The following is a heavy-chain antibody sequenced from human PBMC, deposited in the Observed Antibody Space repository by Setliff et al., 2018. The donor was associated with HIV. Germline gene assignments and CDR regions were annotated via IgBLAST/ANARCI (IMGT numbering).Heavy chain of an antibody. Sequence: SETLSLTCTVSGGSISSGSYYWSWIRQPPGKGLEWIGSIYTSGSTNYNPSLKSRVTISVDTSKNQFYLKLSSVTAADTAVYYCARILLYDSSAYFVNAFDIWGQGTVVTVSS. CDR1: GGSISSGSYY. V-gene: IGHV4-61*02. CDR2: IYTSGST. CDR3: ARILLYDSSAYFVNAFDI. J-gene: IGHJ3*02. D-gene: IGHD3-22*01.